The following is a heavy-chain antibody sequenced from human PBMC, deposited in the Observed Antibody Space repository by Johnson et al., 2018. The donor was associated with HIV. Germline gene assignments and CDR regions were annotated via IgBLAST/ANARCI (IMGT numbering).Heavy chain of an antibody. CDR2: IRYDGSNK. CDR1: GFTFSNSW. D-gene: IGHD4-17*01. Sequence: QVQLVESGGGAVRPGGSLRLSCAASGFTFSNSWMHWVRQAPGKGLEWVAFIRYDGSNKYYADSVKGRFTISRDNSKNTLYLQMNSLKTEDTAVYYCTTCPPGGDYLFSPLRVASGCVWGQGTMVTVSS. J-gene: IGHJ3*01. CDR3: TTCPPGGDYLFSPLRVASGCV. V-gene: IGHV3-30*02.